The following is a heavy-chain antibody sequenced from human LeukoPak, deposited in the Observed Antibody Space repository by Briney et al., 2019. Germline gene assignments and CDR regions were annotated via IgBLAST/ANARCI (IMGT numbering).Heavy chain of an antibody. Sequence: SETLSLTCTVSGYSISSGYYWGWIRQPPGKGLEWIGSIYHSGSTYYNPSLKSRVTISVDTSKNQFSLKLSSVTAADAAVYYCASTSYDSSGYYPPFGFDYWGQGTLVTVSS. CDR1: GYSISSGYY. CDR3: ASTSYDSSGYYPPFGFDY. D-gene: IGHD3-22*01. V-gene: IGHV4-38-2*02. CDR2: IYHSGST. J-gene: IGHJ4*02.